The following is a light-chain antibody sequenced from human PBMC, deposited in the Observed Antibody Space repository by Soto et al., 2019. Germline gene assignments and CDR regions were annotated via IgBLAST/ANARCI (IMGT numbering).Light chain of an antibody. CDR3: SSYTRGNTLFV. Sequence: QSALTQAASVSGSPGQSITIFCTGSSSDVGGYHYVSRYQQYPGKAPKLLISDVTNRPSGISNRFSGSKSGNTASLSISGLQAYYEADYYCSSYTRGNTLFVFGTGTKLTVL. CDR1: SSDVGGYHY. CDR2: DVT. J-gene: IGLJ1*01. V-gene: IGLV2-14*01.